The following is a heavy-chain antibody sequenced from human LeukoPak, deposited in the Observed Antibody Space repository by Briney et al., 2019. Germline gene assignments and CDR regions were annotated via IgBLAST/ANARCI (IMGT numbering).Heavy chain of an antibody. Sequence: GGSLRLSCAASGFTFSSYAMSWVRQAPGKGLEWVSAISGSGGSTYYADSVKGRFTISRDNSRDTLYLQMNSLRAEDTAVYYCAKVVWSGYEYDPWGQGTLVTVSS. J-gene: IGHJ5*02. D-gene: IGHD3-3*01. CDR2: ISGSGGST. CDR1: GFTFSSYA. CDR3: AKVVWSGYEYDP. V-gene: IGHV3-23*01.